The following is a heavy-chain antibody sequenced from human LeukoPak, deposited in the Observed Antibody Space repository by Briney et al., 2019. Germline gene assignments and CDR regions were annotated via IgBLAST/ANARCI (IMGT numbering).Heavy chain of an antibody. Sequence: PSETLSLTCTVSGGSISSYYWSWIRQPAGKGLEWIGRIYTSGSTNYNPSLKSRVTMSVDTSKNQFSLKLSSVTAADTAVYYCARVRDSSGYYYFDYWGQGTLVTVSS. D-gene: IGHD3-22*01. CDR1: GGSISSYY. V-gene: IGHV4-4*07. CDR2: IYTSGST. J-gene: IGHJ4*02. CDR3: ARVRDSSGYYYFDY.